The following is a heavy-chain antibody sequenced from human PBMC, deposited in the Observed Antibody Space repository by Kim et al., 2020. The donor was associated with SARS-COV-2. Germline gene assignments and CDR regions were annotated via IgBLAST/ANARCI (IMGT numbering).Heavy chain of an antibody. CDR1: GYSISSGYY. D-gene: IGHD4-4*01. J-gene: IGHJ6*02. V-gene: IGHV4-38-2*02. Sequence: SETLSLTCTVSGYSISSGYYWGWVRQSPGKGLEWIASIYQSGSTYYNPSLRSRVTILVDTSRNQFSLKVRSVTAADTAMYYCTRGLQSDYYYYGMDVWG. CDR3: TRGLQSDYYYYGMDV. CDR2: IYQSGST.